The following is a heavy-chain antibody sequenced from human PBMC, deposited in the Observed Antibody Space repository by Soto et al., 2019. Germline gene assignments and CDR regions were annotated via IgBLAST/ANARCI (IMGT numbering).Heavy chain of an antibody. J-gene: IGHJ6*03. CDR1: GFTFSSYS. CDR2: ISSSSSYI. Sequence: GGSLRLSCAASGFTFSSYSMNWVRQAPGKGLEWVSSISSSSSYIYYADSVKGRFTISRDNAKNSLYLQMNSLRAEDTAVYYCAREDYSNYGTRGYYYYYMDVWGKGTTVTVSS. V-gene: IGHV3-21*01. D-gene: IGHD4-4*01. CDR3: AREDYSNYGTRGYYYYYMDV.